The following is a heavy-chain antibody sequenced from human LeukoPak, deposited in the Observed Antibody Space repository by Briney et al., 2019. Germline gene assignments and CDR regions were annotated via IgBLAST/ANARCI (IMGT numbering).Heavy chain of an antibody. D-gene: IGHD1-14*01. J-gene: IGHJ4*02. Sequence: SETLSLTCTVSGDSISGYYWSWIRRPAGKGLEWIGRIYSSGSTNYNPSLKSRVTMSVDTSKNQFSLKLSSVTAADTAVYYCAGGRDRTTPGFFDYCGQGTLVTVSS. V-gene: IGHV4-4*07. CDR3: AGGRDRTTPGFFDY. CDR2: IYSSGST. CDR1: GDSISGYY.